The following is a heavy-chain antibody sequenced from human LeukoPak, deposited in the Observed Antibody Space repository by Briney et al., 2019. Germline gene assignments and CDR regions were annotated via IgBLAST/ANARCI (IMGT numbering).Heavy chain of an antibody. CDR3: ARGILGRDNSGLDY. J-gene: IGHJ4*02. CDR1: GYTFTCYY. V-gene: IGHV1-2*02. Sequence: ASVKVSCKASGYTFTCYYIHWVRQGPGQVLEWMGCINAKSGGTNYAQNFQDRATMTTDTSITTVYMEVVSLRSDDTAVYYCARGILGRDNSGLDYWGQGALVTVSS. CDR2: INAKSGGT. D-gene: IGHD3-22*01.